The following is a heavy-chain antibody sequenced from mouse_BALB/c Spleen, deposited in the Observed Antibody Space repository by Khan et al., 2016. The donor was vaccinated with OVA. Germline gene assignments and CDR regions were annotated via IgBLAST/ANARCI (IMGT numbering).Heavy chain of an antibody. Sequence: QVRLQQSGAEPAKPGASVKMSCKASGYTFTSYWMHWVKQRPGQGLEWIGYINPSTGYTEYNQKFKDKATLTADKSSSTAYMQLSSLTSEDSAVYYCANHGSSSAWLTYWGQGTLVTVSA. CDR3: ANHGSSSAWLTY. J-gene: IGHJ3*01. V-gene: IGHV1-7*01. D-gene: IGHD1-1*01. CDR2: INPSTGYT. CDR1: GYTFTSYW.